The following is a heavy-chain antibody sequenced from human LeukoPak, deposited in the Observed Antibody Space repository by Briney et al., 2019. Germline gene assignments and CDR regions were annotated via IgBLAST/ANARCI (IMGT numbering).Heavy chain of an antibody. Sequence: ARGSLRLSCAASGFTFSSYGMHWVRQAPGEGLEWVAFIRYDGTNKYYTDSVKGRFTISRDNSKKTLYLQMNSLRAEDTAVYYCAKDLGTRSVHDGFDIWGQGTMVTVSS. D-gene: IGHD1-1*01. J-gene: IGHJ3*02. V-gene: IGHV3-30*02. CDR3: AKDLGTRSVHDGFDI. CDR2: IRYDGTNK. CDR1: GFTFSSYG.